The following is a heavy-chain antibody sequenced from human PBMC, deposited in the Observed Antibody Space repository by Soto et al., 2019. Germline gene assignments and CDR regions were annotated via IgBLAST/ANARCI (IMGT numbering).Heavy chain of an antibody. CDR1: GDSVSSNSAA. CDR3: AREEAITMVRGVIIDY. Sequence: SQTLSLTCAISGDSVSSNSAAWNWIRQSPSRGLEWLGRTYYRSKWYNDYAVSVKSRITINPDSSKNQFSLQLNSVPPEYTAVYYCAREEAITMVRGVIIDYWGQGTLVTVSS. J-gene: IGHJ4*02. CDR2: TYYRSKWYN. D-gene: IGHD3-10*01. V-gene: IGHV6-1*01.